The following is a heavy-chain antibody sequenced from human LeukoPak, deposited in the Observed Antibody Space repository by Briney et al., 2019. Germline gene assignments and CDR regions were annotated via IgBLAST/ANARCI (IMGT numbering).Heavy chain of an antibody. V-gene: IGHV3-74*03. D-gene: IGHD6-13*01. CDR2: IDSNGSSA. J-gene: IGHJ4*02. CDR1: GFTFNIYW. Sequence: GGSLRLSCATSGFTFNIYWMQWVRQVPGKGLVWVSRIDSNGSSATYADSVKGRFTTSRDNGNNTMYLQMNSLRAEDTGIYYCARAKYSSRWSLDYWGQGALVTVSS. CDR3: ARAKYSSRWSLDY.